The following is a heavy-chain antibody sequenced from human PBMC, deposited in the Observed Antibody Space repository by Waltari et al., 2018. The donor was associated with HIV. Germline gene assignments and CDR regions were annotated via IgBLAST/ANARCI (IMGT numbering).Heavy chain of an antibody. Sequence: QVQLQESGPGLVKPSETLSLTCTVSGGSISSYYWSWIRQPPGKGLEGIGYIYYSGSTNYNPSLKSRVTISVDTSKNQFSLKLSSVTAADTAVYYCARAGKQLEEVFPTYYFDYWGQGTLVTVSS. V-gene: IGHV4-59*01. CDR1: GGSISSYY. CDR2: IYYSGST. J-gene: IGHJ4*02. CDR3: ARAGKQLEEVFPTYYFDY. D-gene: IGHD6-6*01.